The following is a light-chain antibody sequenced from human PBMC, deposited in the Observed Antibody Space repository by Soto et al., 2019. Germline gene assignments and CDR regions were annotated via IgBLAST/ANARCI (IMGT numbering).Light chain of an antibody. CDR3: SSYTSSSTLGVV. Sequence: QSALTQPASVSGSPGQSITISCTGTSSDVGGYNYVSWYQQHPGKAPKLMIYDVSNRHSGVSNRFSGSKSGNTASLTLSGLQAEDEADYYCSSYTSSSTLGVVFGGGTKLTVL. CDR1: SSDVGGYNY. V-gene: IGLV2-14*01. J-gene: IGLJ2*01. CDR2: DVS.